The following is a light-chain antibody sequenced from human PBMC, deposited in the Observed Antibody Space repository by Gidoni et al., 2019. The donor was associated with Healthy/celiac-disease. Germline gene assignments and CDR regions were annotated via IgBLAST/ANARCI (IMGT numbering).Light chain of an antibody. Sequence: ESVLTQSPATLSLAPGERAPLSCRASQSVSSYLAWYQQKPGQAPRLLIYDASNRATGIPARFSGSGSGTDFTLTISSLEPEDFAVYYCQQRSNWPLSWTFGQGTKVEIK. V-gene: IGKV3-11*01. J-gene: IGKJ1*01. CDR3: QQRSNWPLSWT. CDR1: QSVSSY. CDR2: DAS.